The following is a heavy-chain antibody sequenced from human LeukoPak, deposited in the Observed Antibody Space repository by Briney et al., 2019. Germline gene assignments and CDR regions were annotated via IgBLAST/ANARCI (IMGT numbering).Heavy chain of an antibody. CDR1: GFTFSSYS. CDR3: AREGSYDILTGPMDV. V-gene: IGHV3-48*02. J-gene: IGHJ6*02. Sequence: GQSLRLSCAASGFTFSSYSMNWVRQAPGKGLEWVSYISSSSSTIYYADSVKGRFTISRDNAKNSLYLQMNSLRDEDTAVYYCAREGSYDILTGPMDVWGQGTTVTVSS. CDR2: ISSSSSTI. D-gene: IGHD3-9*01.